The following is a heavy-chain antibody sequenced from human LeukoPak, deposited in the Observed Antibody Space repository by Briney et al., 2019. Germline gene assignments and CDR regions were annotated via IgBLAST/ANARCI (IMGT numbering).Heavy chain of an antibody. CDR1: GFTFSSYD. CDR2: SSGSGTGGYT. Sequence: PGGSLRLSCAASGFTFSSYDMSWVRQAPGKGLEWVSVSSGSGTGGYTHYADSVKGRFTISRDNSKNTLYLQMNSLRAEDTAVYYCALRDPCRGGTCYGFGYWGQGTLVTASP. V-gene: IGHV3-23*01. J-gene: IGHJ4*02. D-gene: IGHD2-15*01. CDR3: ALRDPCRGGTCYGFGY.